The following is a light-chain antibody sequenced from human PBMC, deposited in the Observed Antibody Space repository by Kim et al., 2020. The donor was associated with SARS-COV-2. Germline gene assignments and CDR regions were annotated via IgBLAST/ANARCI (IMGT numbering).Light chain of an antibody. V-gene: IGLV3-9*01. CDR3: QAWDVSAVV. CDR1: NIEDRN. Sequence: SYELTQPLSVSVALGQTASMTCWGDNIEDRNVRWYQQRPGQSPVLVIYQDSKRPSGIPERFSGSNSGNTATLTISRVQAVDEADYYCQAWDVSAVVFGGG. J-gene: IGLJ2*01. CDR2: QDS.